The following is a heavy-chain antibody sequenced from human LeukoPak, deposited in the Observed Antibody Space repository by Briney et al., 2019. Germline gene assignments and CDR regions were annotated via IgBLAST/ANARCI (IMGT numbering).Heavy chain of an antibody. CDR1: GYTFTGYY. D-gene: IGHD3-22*01. CDR2: INPNSGGT. J-gene: IGHJ5*02. V-gene: IGHV1-2*02. Sequence: ASVKVSCKASGYTFTGYYMHWVRQAPRQGLEWMGWINPNSGGTNYAQKFQGRVTMTRDTSISTAYMELSRLRSDDTAVYYCARRDYYDSSGYQSWFDPWGQGTLITVSS. CDR3: ARRDYYDSSGYQSWFDP.